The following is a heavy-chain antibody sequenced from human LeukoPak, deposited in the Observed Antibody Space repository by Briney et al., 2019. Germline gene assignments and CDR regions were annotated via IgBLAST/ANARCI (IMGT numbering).Heavy chain of an antibody. Sequence: PGGSLRLSCAASGFTFSSYGMHWVRQAPGKGLEWVAVISYDGSNKYYADSVKGRFTISRDNSKNTLYLQMNSLRAEDTAVYYCARVRCSRGTCYLDYWGQGTLVTVSS. CDR3: ARVRCSRGTCYLDY. D-gene: IGHD2-15*01. J-gene: IGHJ4*02. V-gene: IGHV3-30*03. CDR2: ISYDGSNK. CDR1: GFTFSSYG.